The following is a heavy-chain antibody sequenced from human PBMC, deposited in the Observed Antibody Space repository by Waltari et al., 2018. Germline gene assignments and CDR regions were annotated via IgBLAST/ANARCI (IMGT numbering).Heavy chain of an antibody. CDR3: ATAPVLRFLEWFPGAGAFDI. Sequence: QVQLQQWGAGLLKPSETLSLTCAVYGGSFSGYYWSWIRQPPGKGLEWLGEINHSGSTNYNPALKSRVTISVDTSKNQFSLKLSSVTAADTAVYYCATAPVLRFLEWFPGAGAFDIWGQGTMVTVSS. V-gene: IGHV4-34*01. CDR1: GGSFSGYY. D-gene: IGHD3-3*01. CDR2: INHSGST. J-gene: IGHJ3*02.